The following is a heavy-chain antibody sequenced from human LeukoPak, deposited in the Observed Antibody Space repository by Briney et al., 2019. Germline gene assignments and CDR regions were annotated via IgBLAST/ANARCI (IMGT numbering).Heavy chain of an antibody. D-gene: IGHD5-12*01. CDR3: TRGGGGYSGYDFDY. V-gene: IGHV3-49*04. CDR2: IRSKAYGGTT. J-gene: IGHJ4*02. CDR1: GFTFGDYA. Sequence: PGGSLRLSCTASGFTFGDYAMSRVRQAPGKGLEWVGFIRSKAYGGTTEYAASVKGRFTISRDDSKSIAYLQMSSLKTEDTAVYYCTRGGGGYSGYDFDYWGQGTLATVSS.